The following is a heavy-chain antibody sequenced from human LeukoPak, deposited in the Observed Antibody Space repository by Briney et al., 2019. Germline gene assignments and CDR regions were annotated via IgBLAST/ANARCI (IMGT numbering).Heavy chain of an antibody. V-gene: IGHV3-53*01. CDR1: GFTVSSNY. J-gene: IGHJ6*02. D-gene: IGHD6-13*01. Sequence: TGGSLRLSCAASGFTVSSNYMSWVRQAPGKGLEWVSVIYSGGSTYYADSVKGRFTISRDNSKNTLYLQMNSLRAEDTAIYFCAKGRYSTPDDGMEVWGQGTTVTVSS. CDR3: AKGRYSTPDDGMEV. CDR2: IYSGGST.